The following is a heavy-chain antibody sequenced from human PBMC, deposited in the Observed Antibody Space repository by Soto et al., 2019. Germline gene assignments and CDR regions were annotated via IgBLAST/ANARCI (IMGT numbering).Heavy chain of an antibody. V-gene: IGHV2-5*02. CDR3: EHPSSGYYYWFGS. D-gene: IGHD3-22*01. CDR1: GFSLSTSGAA. J-gene: IGHJ5*01. CDR2: IYWDNNK. Sequence: QITLKESGPTLVKPTQTLTLTCTFSGFSLSTSGAAVAWIRQPPGKAPEWLTLIYWDNNKHYNPSPNRRLTDTKDTSKNQVVLTMTDMDPVDTATYYGEHPSSGYYYWFGSWGQGTLLTVSS.